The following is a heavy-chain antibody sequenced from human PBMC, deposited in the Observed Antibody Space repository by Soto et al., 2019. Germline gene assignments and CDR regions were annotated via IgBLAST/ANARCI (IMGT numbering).Heavy chain of an antibody. V-gene: IGHV3-21*01. CDR2: ISSSSSYI. CDR3: ARASPPVGDAFDI. D-gene: IGHD1-26*01. J-gene: IGHJ3*02. Sequence: GSLRLSCAASGFTFSSYSMNWVRQAPGKGLEWVSSISSSSSYIYYADSVKGRFTISRDNAKNSLYLQMNSLRAEDTAVYYCARASPPVGDAFDIWGQGTMVTVSS. CDR1: GFTFSSYS.